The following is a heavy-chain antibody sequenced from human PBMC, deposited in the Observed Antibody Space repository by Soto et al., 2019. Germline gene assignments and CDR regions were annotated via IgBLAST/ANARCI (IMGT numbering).Heavy chain of an antibody. CDR1: GGSISSGDYY. CDR3: ARVGGFGATAIDY. J-gene: IGHJ4*02. CDR2: IYYSGST. V-gene: IGHV4-30-4*01. D-gene: IGHD3-10*01. Sequence: SETLSLTCTVSGGSISSGDYYWSWIRQPPGKGLEWIGYIYYSGSTYYNTSLKSRVTISVDTSKNQFSLKLSSVTAVDLVVFYCARVGGFGATAIDYWGQGTLVTVSS.